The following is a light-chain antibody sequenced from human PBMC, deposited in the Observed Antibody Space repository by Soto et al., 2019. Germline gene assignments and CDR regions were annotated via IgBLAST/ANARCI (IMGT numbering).Light chain of an antibody. CDR2: KAS. CDR3: QQYNSYSWT. CDR1: QSISSW. Sequence: DIQMTQSPSTLSASVGDRVTITCRASQSISSWLAWYQQKPGKAPKLLIYKASTLESGVPSRFSDSGSETEFTLTISSLQPDDFATYYCQQYNSYSWTFGQGSKVEI. J-gene: IGKJ1*01. V-gene: IGKV1-5*03.